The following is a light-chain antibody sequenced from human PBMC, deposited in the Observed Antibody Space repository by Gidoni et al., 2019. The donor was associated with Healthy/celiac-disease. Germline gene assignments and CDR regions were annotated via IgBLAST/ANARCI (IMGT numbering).Light chain of an antibody. V-gene: IGLV2-23*02. Sequence: ALPHPASVAGSPGQSITLSCTGTSSDVASYNLVSWYHQHPGKAPKLMIYEVSKRPSGVSNRFSGSKSGNTASLTISGLQAEDEADYYCCSYAGSSTHVVFGGGTKLTVL. CDR3: CSYAGSSTHVV. CDR2: EVS. CDR1: SSDVASYNL. J-gene: IGLJ2*01.